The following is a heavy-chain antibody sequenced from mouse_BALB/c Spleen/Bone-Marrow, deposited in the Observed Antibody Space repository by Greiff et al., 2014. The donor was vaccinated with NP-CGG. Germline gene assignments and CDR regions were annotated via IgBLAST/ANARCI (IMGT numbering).Heavy chain of an antibody. D-gene: IGHD2-10*01. CDR1: GYRFSSFW. J-gene: IGHJ2*01. V-gene: IGHV1-9*01. CDR3: AREGAFYGNPFDF. Sequence: QVQLQQSGAEVMKSGASVKISCRATGYRFSSFWIEWIMQRPGHGLEWIGKILPGSGSTNYNEKFKGKATLSADTSSNTAYMQLSSLTSEDSAVYFCAREGAFYGNPFDFWGQGTTLTVSS. CDR2: ILPGSGST.